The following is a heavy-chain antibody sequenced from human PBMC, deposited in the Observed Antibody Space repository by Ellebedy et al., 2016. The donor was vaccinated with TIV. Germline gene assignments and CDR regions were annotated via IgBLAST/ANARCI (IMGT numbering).Heavy chain of an antibody. CDR3: ASRNDSSGYYYVLALEY. CDR2: IIPMFGTA. Sequence: ASVKVSCKASGGTFSSYAINWVRQAPGQGLEWMGRIIPMFGTADYTQKFQGRVTITADKSTNTAYMELSSLRSEDTAVYYCASRNDSSGYYYVLALEYWGQGTLVTVSS. D-gene: IGHD3-22*01. J-gene: IGHJ4*02. V-gene: IGHV1-69*06. CDR1: GGTFSSYA.